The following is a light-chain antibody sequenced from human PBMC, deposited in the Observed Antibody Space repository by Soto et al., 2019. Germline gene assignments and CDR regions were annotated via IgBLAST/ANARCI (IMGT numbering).Light chain of an antibody. CDR2: GAS. J-gene: IGKJ5*01. V-gene: IGKV3-15*01. CDR1: QSVSSN. Sequence: EIVLTQSAATLSVSPGERATLSCRASQSVSSNLAWYQQKPGQAPRLLIYGASTRASGIAARFSGSGSGTEFTLTISSLQSEDVATYYCQKYSSSPSITFGQRTRLEIK. CDR3: QKYSSSPSIT.